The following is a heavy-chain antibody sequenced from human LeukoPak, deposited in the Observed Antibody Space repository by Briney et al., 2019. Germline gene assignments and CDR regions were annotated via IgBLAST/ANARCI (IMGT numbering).Heavy chain of an antibody. V-gene: IGHV3-23*01. CDR2: ISGSGGAT. CDR1: GFTFHTYA. J-gene: IGHJ5*02. D-gene: IGHD1-26*01. Sequence: PGGSLRLSCAASGFTFHTYAMNWVRQAPGKGLEWVAAISGSGGATHYAGSVKGRFTISRDNSQNTLYLQMNRLRDEDTALYYCAKDSASDYYYWCDLGGQGTLVTVS. CDR3: AKDSASDYYYWCDL.